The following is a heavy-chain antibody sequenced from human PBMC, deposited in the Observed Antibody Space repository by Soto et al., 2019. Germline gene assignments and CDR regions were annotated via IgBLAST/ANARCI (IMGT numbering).Heavy chain of an antibody. Sequence: ASVKVSCKASGYTFTRYTITWVRQAPGQGLEWMGWISVYNGKTYYEQKFQDRVTMTTDTSTSTAYMELRSLRSDDTAVYYCAATARPRRDYYYSMDLWGQGTTVTVSS. V-gene: IGHV1-18*04. CDR2: ISVYNGKT. D-gene: IGHD6-6*01. CDR1: GYTFTRYT. J-gene: IGHJ6*02. CDR3: AATARPRRDYYYSMDL.